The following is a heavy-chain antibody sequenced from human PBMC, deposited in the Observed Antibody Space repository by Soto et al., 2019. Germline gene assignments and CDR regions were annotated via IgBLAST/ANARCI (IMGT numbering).Heavy chain of an antibody. J-gene: IGHJ3*01. Sequence: GASVKVSCKASGYTFTSYGISWVRQAPGQGLEWMGWISAYNGNTNYAQKLQGRVTMTTDTSTSTAYMELRSLRSDDTAVYYCARDVGDESITYNDAFDVWGQGTMVTVSS. CDR3: ARDVGDESITYNDAFDV. D-gene: IGHD3-10*01. CDR1: GYTFTSYG. V-gene: IGHV1-18*01. CDR2: ISAYNGNT.